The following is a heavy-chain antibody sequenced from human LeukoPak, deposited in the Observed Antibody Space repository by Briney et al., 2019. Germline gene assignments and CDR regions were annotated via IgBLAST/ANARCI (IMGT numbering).Heavy chain of an antibody. CDR3: ARIAGTSDAFDI. J-gene: IGHJ3*02. CDR1: GFTFSSYG. D-gene: IGHD1-1*01. Sequence: GRSLRLSCAASGFTFSSYGMHWVRQAPGKGLEWVSSISSSSSYIYYADSVKGRFTISRDNAKNSLYLQMNSLRAEDTAVYYCARIAGTSDAFDIWGQGTMVTVSS. CDR2: ISSSSSYI. V-gene: IGHV3-21*01.